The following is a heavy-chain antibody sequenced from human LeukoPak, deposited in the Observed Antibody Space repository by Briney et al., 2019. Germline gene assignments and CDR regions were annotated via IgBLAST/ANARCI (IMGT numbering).Heavy chain of an antibody. CDR3: ARIRDFGASYHYFYMDV. J-gene: IGHJ6*03. CDR1: GFTFSSCS. D-gene: IGHD4-17*01. V-gene: IGHV3-21*01. CDR2: ISSDSSYI. Sequence: GGSLRLSCAASGFTFSSCSMNWVRQAPGKGLEWVSAISSDSSYIYYADSMRGRFTISRDNAKNSLYLQMSSLRAEDTAVYYCARIRDFGASYHYFYMDVWGKGTTVTVSS.